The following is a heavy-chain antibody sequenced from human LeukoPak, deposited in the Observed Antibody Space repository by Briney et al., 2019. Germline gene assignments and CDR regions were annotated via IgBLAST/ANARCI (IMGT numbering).Heavy chain of an antibody. CDR2: IKRDGSEK. V-gene: IGHV3-7*01. J-gene: IGHJ3*02. Sequence: GGSLRLSCAASGFTFSSYWMSWVRQAPGKGLEWVANIKRDGSEKYYVDSVKGRFTISRDNAKNSLSPQMNSLRAEDTAIYYCARDNSIWDGAFDIWGRGTMVTVSS. CDR3: ARDNSIWDGAFDI. D-gene: IGHD6-13*01. CDR1: GFTFSSYW.